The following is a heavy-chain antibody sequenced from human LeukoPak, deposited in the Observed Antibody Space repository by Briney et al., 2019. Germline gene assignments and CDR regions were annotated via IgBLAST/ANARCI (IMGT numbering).Heavy chain of an antibody. J-gene: IGHJ3*01. D-gene: IGHD3-22*01. Sequence: GGSLRLSCAASGFTFGSYAMHWVRQAPGKGLECVANIKEDGSEEYYVDSVKGRFSISRDNAKNSLYLQMNSLRAEDTAVYYCARDWLAGNPYHAFDLWGKGTMVTVSS. V-gene: IGHV3-7*01. CDR2: IKEDGSEE. CDR3: ARDWLAGNPYHAFDL. CDR1: GFTFGSYA.